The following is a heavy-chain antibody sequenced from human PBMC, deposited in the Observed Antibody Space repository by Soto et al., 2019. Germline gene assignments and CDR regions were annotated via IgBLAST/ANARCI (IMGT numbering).Heavy chain of an antibody. J-gene: IGHJ6*02. D-gene: IGHD2-8*01. CDR2: TYYRSKWYN. V-gene: IGHV6-1*01. CDR3: ARGGIVRDYYGMDV. Sequence: PSQTLSLTCVISGDSVSSNSAAWNWIRQSPSRGLEWLGRTYYRSKWYNDFAVSVKSRITINPDTSKNQFSLQLNSVTPEDTAVYYCARGGIVRDYYGMDVWGQGTTVTVSS. CDR1: GDSVSSNSAA.